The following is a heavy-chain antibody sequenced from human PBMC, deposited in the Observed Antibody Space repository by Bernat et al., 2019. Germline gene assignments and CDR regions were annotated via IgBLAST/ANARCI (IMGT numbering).Heavy chain of an antibody. CDR3: ARIKLYYYGSGKGIFAFDI. J-gene: IGHJ3*02. Sequence: QVTLKESGPVLVKPTETLTLTCTVPGFSLSNARMGVSWIRQPPGKALEWLAHIFSNDEKSYSTSLKSRLTISKDTSKSQVVLTMTNMDPVDTATYYCARIKLYYYGSGKGIFAFDIWGQGTMVTVSS. CDR2: IFSNDEK. D-gene: IGHD3-10*01. CDR1: GFSLSNARMG. V-gene: IGHV2-26*01.